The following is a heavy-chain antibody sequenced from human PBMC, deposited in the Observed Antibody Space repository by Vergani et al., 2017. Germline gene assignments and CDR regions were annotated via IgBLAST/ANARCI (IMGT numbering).Heavy chain of an antibody. CDR3: VYRKTECGTTGCFYPFYYYDYMDV. CDR2: IYWNDDQ. CDR1: GFSLNTRGVS. V-gene: IGHV2-5*04. Sequence: QITLKESGPTLVKPTQTLTLTCTFSGFSLNTRGVSVAWIRQPPGKALDWLALIYWNDDQHYSPSLNNRVTITKDTSKNQVVLTVTNMDYVDTGTYYCVYRKTECGTTGCFYPFYYYDYMDVWGKGTTVTVSS. D-gene: IGHD1-7*01. J-gene: IGHJ6*03.